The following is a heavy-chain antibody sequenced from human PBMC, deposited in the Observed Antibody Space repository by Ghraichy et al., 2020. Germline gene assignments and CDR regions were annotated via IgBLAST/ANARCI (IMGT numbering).Heavy chain of an antibody. J-gene: IGHJ5*02. V-gene: IGHV4-39*01. D-gene: IGHD6-19*01. Sequence: GSLSLTCSVSGGSISSNSHYWGWIRQPPGKGLEYIGSTDYSGSTYYTPSLKSRVTISVDTSKNQFSLKLNSVTAADTAVYYCARLSTGWYGVDPWGQGTLVTVSS. CDR2: TDYSGST. CDR1: GGSISSNSHY. CDR3: ARLSTGWYGVDP.